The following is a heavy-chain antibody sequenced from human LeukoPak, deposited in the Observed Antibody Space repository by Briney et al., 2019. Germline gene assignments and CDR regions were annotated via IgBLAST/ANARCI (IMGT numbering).Heavy chain of an antibody. Sequence: GGSLRLSCAASGFTFSSYEMNWVRQAPGKGLGWVSYISSSGSTIYYADSVKGRFTISRDNAKNSLYVQMNSLRAEESTVYSGERAFYVGSGGSRDRGWFDHWGQGTLVTVSS. D-gene: IGHD2-15*01. J-gene: IGHJ5*02. CDR3: ERAFYVGSGGSRDRGWFDH. V-gene: IGHV3-48*03. CDR2: ISSSGSTI. CDR1: GFTFSSYE.